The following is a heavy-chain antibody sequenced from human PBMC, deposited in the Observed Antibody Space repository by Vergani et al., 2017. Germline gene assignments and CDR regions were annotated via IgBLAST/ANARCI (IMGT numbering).Heavy chain of an antibody. CDR3: AGGSYLGGSCYKPLFDY. J-gene: IGHJ4*02. V-gene: IGHV4-61*02. Sequence: QVQLQESGPGLVKPSQTLSLTCTVSGGSINSHNYYWSWIRQPAGKGLEWIGSIHTSGSTNYNPSLKSRVTMSADTSKNQFSLNLTSVTAADTAVYFCAGGSYLGGSCYKPLFDYWGQGILVTVSS. CDR2: IHTSGST. CDR1: GGSINSHNYY. D-gene: IGHD2-15*01.